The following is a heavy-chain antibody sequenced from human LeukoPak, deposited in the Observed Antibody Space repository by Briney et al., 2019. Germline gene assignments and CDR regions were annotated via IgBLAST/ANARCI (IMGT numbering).Heavy chain of an antibody. V-gene: IGHV4-59*01. Sequence: PSETLSLTCTVSGGSISSYYWSWIRQPPGKGLEWIGYIYYGGSTNYNPSLKSRVTISVDTSKNQFSLKLSSVTAADTAVYYCARGNVNFDYWGQGALVTVSP. CDR3: ARGNVNFDY. CDR1: GGSISSYY. J-gene: IGHJ4*02. CDR2: IYYGGST.